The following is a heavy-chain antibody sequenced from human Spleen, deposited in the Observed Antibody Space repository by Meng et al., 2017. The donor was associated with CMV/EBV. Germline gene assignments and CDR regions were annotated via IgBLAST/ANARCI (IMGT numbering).Heavy chain of an antibody. Sequence: HVQLQQWGAGRLKPSETLSLTCAVYGGSFSGYYWSWIRQPPGKGLEWIGEINHSGSTNYNPSLKSRVTISVDTSKNQFSLKLSSVTAADTAVYYCARGQSQWIQLPFDYWGQGTLVTVSS. CDR1: GGSFSGYY. CDR2: INHSGST. D-gene: IGHD5-18*01. CDR3: ARGQSQWIQLPFDY. J-gene: IGHJ4*02. V-gene: IGHV4-34*01.